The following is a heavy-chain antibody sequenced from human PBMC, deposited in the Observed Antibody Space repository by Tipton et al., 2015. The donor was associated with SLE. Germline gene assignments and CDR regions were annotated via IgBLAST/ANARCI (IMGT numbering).Heavy chain of an antibody. Sequence: GSLRLSCAAAGFTFGSYGMHWVRQAPGKGLEWVASIKEDGSETYYVASVSGRFAISRDTAKEAVYLQMNSLRAEDTAVYFCVRQVTFFDYWGQGTLVTVSS. D-gene: IGHD2-21*02. V-gene: IGHV3-7*01. CDR3: VRQVTFFDY. CDR2: IKEDGSET. J-gene: IGHJ4*02. CDR1: GFTFGSYG.